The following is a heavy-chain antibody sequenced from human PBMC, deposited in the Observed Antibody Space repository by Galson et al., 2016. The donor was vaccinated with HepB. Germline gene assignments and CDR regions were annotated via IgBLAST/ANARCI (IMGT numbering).Heavy chain of an antibody. CDR3: AHGSGYYLNFDY. Sequence: PALVTPTQTLTLTCTFSGFSLSTSGVGVGWIRQPPGKAPEWLAHIYWDDTKRYRPSLKSRLTITKGASGRQVVLTLTNMDPLDTATDYCAHGSGYYLNFDYWGQGTLVTVSS. CDR1: GFSLSTSGVG. CDR2: IYWDDTK. J-gene: IGHJ4*02. D-gene: IGHD3-22*01. V-gene: IGHV2-5*02.